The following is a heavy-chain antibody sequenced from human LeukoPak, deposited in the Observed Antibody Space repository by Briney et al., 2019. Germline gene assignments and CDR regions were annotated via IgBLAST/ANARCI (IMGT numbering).Heavy chain of an antibody. Sequence: SGTLSLTCAVSGGSISSSNWWSWVRQPPGKGLEWIGEIYHSGSTNYNPSLKSRVTISVDKSKNQFSLKLSSVTAADTAVYYCASFAHDIFGPVSFDYWGQGTLVTVSS. D-gene: IGHD3-9*01. CDR2: IYHSGST. CDR3: ASFAHDIFGPVSFDY. CDR1: GGSISSSNW. J-gene: IGHJ4*02. V-gene: IGHV4-4*02.